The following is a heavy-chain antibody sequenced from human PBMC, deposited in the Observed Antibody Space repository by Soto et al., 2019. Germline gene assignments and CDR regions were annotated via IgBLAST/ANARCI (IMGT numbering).Heavy chain of an antibody. Sequence: EVQLAESGGGMVQPGGSLRLSYVASGFTFSSYDMHWVRQAPGKGLEYVSSISSNGGTTYYGNSVKGRFTISRDNSKNTLYLQMGSLRAEDMAVYYCVRRVSGNYDHWGQGTLVTVSS. D-gene: IGHD1-7*01. J-gene: IGHJ5*02. CDR2: ISSNGGTT. CDR1: GFTFSSYD. V-gene: IGHV3-64*01. CDR3: VRRVSGNYDH.